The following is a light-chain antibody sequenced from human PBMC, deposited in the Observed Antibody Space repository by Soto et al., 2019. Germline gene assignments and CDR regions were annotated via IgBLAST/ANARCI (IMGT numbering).Light chain of an antibody. V-gene: IGKV3-15*01. J-gene: IGKJ5*01. CDR3: QQYNNWPIT. CDR1: QSVSSN. Sequence: EIAMTQTPAALCLYSGERATLSCGASQSVSSNLAWYQQKPGQAPRLLSYGASTRATGIPARFSGSGSGTEFTLTISSLQYEDFAVYYCQQYNNWPITFGQGTRLEIK. CDR2: GAS.